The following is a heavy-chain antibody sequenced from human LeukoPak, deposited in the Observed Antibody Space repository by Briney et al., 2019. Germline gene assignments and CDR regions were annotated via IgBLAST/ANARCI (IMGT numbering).Heavy chain of an antibody. D-gene: IGHD6-19*01. V-gene: IGHV4-34*01. CDR3: ARGGRLYSSGWYRRINWFDP. J-gene: IGHJ5*02. CDR1: GVSFSGYY. Sequence: SETLSLTCAVYGVSFSGYYWSWIRQPPGKGLEWIGEINHSGSTNYNPSLKSRVTISVDTSKNQFSLKLSSVTAADTAVYYCARGGRLYSSGWYRRINWFDPWGQGTLVTVSS. CDR2: INHSGST.